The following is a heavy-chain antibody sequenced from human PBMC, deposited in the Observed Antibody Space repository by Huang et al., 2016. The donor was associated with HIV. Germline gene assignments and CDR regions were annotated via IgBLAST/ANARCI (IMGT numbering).Heavy chain of an antibody. V-gene: IGHV4-39*01. CDR1: GGSIRSSDYH. CDR2: IYYKGST. J-gene: IGHJ6*03. D-gene: IGHD3-10*01. CDR3: ARHREGPVAYYSGWGSHLNYMDV. Sequence: QLLLQESGPGLVKPSEALALTCAVSGGSIRSSDYHWGWIRQPPGKGREWIGSIYYKGSTHYSPALNSRVTIALDTSKNLFFLNLTSMTAADTAVYYCARHREGPVAYYSGWGSHLNYMDVWGRGRTVVVSS.